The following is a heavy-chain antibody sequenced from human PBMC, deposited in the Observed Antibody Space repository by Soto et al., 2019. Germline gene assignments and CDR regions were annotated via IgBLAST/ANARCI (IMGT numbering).Heavy chain of an antibody. CDR2: INPNSGGT. CDR1: GYTFTGYY. Sequence: SVKVSCKASGYTFTGYYMHWVRQAPGQGLEWMGWINPNSGGTNYAQKFQGRVTMTRDTSISTAYMELSRLRSDDTAVYYCARDRVVAATNYYCGMDVWGQGTTVTVSS. CDR3: ARDRVVAATNYYCGMDV. V-gene: IGHV1-2*02. J-gene: IGHJ6*02. D-gene: IGHD2-15*01.